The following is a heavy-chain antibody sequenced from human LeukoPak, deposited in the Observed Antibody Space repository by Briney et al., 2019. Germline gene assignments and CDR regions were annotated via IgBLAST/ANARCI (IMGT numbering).Heavy chain of an antibody. CDR1: GGTFSTYA. J-gene: IGHJ5*02. CDR2: IIPTFGTA. V-gene: IGHV1-69*13. CDR3: ARVNDLGWFDP. D-gene: IGHD3-3*01. Sequence: ASVKVSCKASGGTFSTYAINWVRQAPGQGLEWMGGIIPTFGTANYAQKFQGRVTITADESTSTAYMELSSLRSEDTAVYYCARVNDLGWFDPWGQGTLVTVSS.